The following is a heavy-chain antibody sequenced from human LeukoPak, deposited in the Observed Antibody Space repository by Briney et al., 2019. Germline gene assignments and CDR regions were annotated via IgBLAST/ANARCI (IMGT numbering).Heavy chain of an antibody. Sequence: GASVKVSCKASGGTFSSYAISWVRQAPGQGLEWMGRIIPILGIANYAQKFQGRVTITADKSTSTAYMELSSLRSEDTAAYYCARDEMATMIVDYWGQGTLVTVSS. J-gene: IGHJ4*02. CDR2: IIPILGIA. D-gene: IGHD3-22*01. V-gene: IGHV1-69*04. CDR3: ARDEMATMIVDY. CDR1: GGTFSSYA.